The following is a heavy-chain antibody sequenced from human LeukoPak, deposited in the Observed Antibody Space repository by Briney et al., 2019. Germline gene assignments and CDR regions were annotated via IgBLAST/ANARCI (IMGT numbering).Heavy chain of an antibody. J-gene: IGHJ4*02. CDR3: AKDSLADIDY. Sequence: GGSLRLSCAASGFTFSRYGMHWVRQAPGKGLEWVAVISTDGSQKFYADSVKGRFTVSRDNSKNTLYLQMSSLTAEDTAVYYCAKDSLADIDYWGQGTLVTVSS. CDR2: ISTDGSQK. D-gene: IGHD3-16*01. V-gene: IGHV3-30*18. CDR1: GFTFSRYG.